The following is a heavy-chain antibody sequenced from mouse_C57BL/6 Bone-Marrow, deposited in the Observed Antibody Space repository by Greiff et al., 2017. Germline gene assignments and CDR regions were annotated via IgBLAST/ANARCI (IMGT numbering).Heavy chain of an antibody. CDR2: IDPSDSYT. J-gene: IGHJ3*01. Sequence: QVQLQQPGAELVMPGASVKLSCKASGYTFTSYWMHWVKQRPGQGLEWIGEIDPSDSYTNYNQKFKGKSTLTVDKSSSTAYMQLSSRTSEDSAVYYCARSGFAYWGQGTLVTVSA. CDR3: ARSGFAY. V-gene: IGHV1-69*01. CDR1: GYTFTSYW.